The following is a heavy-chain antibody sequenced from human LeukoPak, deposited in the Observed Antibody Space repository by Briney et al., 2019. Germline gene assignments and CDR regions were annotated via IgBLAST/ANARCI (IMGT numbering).Heavy chain of an antibody. Sequence: GGSLRLSCAASGFTFSSYAMHWVRQAPGKGLEWVAVISYDGSNKYYADSVKGRFIISRDNSKNTLYLQMNSLRAEDTAVYYCARDTRVDYYDSSGYYGSYSFDYWGQGTLVTVSS. CDR1: GFTFSSYA. J-gene: IGHJ4*02. CDR2: ISYDGSNK. CDR3: ARDTRVDYYDSSGYYGSYSFDY. V-gene: IGHV3-30*04. D-gene: IGHD3-22*01.